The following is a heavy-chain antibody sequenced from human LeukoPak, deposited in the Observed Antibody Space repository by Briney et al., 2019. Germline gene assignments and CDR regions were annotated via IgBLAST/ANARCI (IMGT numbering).Heavy chain of an antibody. CDR3: AGVVPAGPFDY. V-gene: IGHV3-30*03. CDR2: ISYDGSNK. D-gene: IGHD2-2*01. CDR1: GFTFSSYG. J-gene: IGHJ4*02. Sequence: GGSLRLSCAASGFTFSSYGMHWVRQAPGKGLEWVAVISYDGSNKYYADSVKGRFTISRDNSKNTLYLQMNSLRAEDTAVYYCAGVVPAGPFDYWGQGNLVTVSS.